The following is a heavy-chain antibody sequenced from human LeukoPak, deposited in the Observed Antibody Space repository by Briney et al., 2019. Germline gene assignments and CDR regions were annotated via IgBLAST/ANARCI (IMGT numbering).Heavy chain of an antibody. CDR1: GFISSSSA. J-gene: IGHJ4*02. CDR3: VKDLAGSGDY. V-gene: IGHV3-64D*06. D-gene: IGHD3-10*01. CDR2: ITSDGGTS. Sequence: PGGSLRLSCSASGFISSSSAMHWVRQAPGNGLEYVSSITSDGGTSYYADSVRGRFTVSRDNSKDTLYLQMTSLRPEDTAVYYCVKDLAGSGDYWGQGTLVTVSS.